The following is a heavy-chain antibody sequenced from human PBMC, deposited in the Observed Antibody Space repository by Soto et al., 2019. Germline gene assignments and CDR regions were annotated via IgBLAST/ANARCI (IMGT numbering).Heavy chain of an antibody. CDR1: GGSFSGYY. D-gene: IGHD3-22*01. CDR3: ARDHERGDSSGY. V-gene: IGHV4-34*01. CDR2: INHSGST. J-gene: IGHJ4*02. Sequence: SETLSLTCAVYGGSFSGYYWSWIRQPPGKGLEWIGEINHSGSTNYNPSLKSRVTISADTSKNQFSLKLSSVTAADTAVYYCARDHERGDSSGYWGQGTLVTVSS.